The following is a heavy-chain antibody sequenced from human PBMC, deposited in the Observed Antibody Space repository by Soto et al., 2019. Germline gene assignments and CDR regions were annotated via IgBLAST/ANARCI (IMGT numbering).Heavy chain of an antibody. Sequence: TLSLTCAVSGYSISSGYYWGWIRQPPGKALEWIGSIYNSGSTYYNPSLKSRVTISVDTSKNQFSLRLSSVTAADTAVYYCARASRGPYSSGYLDSWGQGTLVTVSS. J-gene: IGHJ4*02. D-gene: IGHD6-19*01. CDR1: GYSISSGYY. CDR3: ARASRGPYSSGYLDS. CDR2: IYNSGST. V-gene: IGHV4-38-2*01.